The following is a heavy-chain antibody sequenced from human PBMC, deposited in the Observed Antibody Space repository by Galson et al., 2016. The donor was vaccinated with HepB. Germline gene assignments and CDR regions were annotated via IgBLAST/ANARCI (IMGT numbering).Heavy chain of an antibody. CDR1: GFTFSNYA. CDR3: AKMVAVQGSGLMDV. Sequence: SLRLSCAASGFTFSNYAMNWVRQAPGKGLEWVSAIDDSGISTYYADSVRGRFTMSRDNSKNTLYLQMNNLRADDTAIYYGAKMVAVQGSGLMDVCGQGSTVTVSS. J-gene: IGHJ6*02. CDR2: IDDSGIST. V-gene: IGHV3-23*01. D-gene: IGHD1-1*01.